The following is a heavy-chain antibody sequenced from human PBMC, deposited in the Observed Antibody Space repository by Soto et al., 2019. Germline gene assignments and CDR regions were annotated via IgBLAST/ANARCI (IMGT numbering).Heavy chain of an antibody. V-gene: IGHV1-3*01. D-gene: IGHD6-19*01. J-gene: IGHJ5*02. CDR3: ARTQSGKAVAGTHGFDP. Sequence: QVQLVQSGAEVKKPGASVKVSCKASGYTFTSYAMHWVRQAPGQRLEWMGWINAGNGNTKYSQKFQGRVTITRDTSASTAYMELSSLRSEDTAVYYCARTQSGKAVAGTHGFDPWGQGTLVTVSS. CDR2: INAGNGNT. CDR1: GYTFTSYA.